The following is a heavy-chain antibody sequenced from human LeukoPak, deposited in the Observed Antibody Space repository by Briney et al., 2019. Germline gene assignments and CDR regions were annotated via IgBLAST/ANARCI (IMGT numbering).Heavy chain of an antibody. Sequence: SETLSLTCAVYGGSFSGYYWSWIRQPPGKGLEWIGYIYYSGSTNYNPSLKSRVIISVDTSKNQFSLKLSSVAAADTAVYYCARDYGDYFDYWGQGTLVTVSS. J-gene: IGHJ4*02. CDR3: ARDYGDYFDY. CDR1: GGSFSGYY. CDR2: IYYSGST. D-gene: IGHD4-17*01. V-gene: IGHV4-59*01.